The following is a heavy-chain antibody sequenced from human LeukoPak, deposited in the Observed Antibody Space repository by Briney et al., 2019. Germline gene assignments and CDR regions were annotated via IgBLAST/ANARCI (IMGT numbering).Heavy chain of an antibody. CDR2: TYYMSKWYN. J-gene: IGHJ4*02. D-gene: IGHD3-3*01. CDR1: GDSVSSNSAA. V-gene: IGHV6-1*01. Sequence: SQTLSLTCAISGDSVSSNSAAWNWIRQSPSRGLEWLGRTYYMSKWYNDYAVSVKSRITINPDTSKNQFSLQLNSVTPEDTAVYYCARDPSYYDFWSGYRYYFDYWGQGTLVTVSS. CDR3: ARDPSYYDFWSGYRYYFDY.